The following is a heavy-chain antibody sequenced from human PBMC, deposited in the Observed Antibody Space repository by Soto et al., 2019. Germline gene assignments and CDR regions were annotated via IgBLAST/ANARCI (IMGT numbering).Heavy chain of an antibody. CDR2: INPNSGGT. D-gene: IGHD2-15*01. Sequence: QVQLVQSGAEVKKPGASVKVSCKASGYTFTGYYMHWVRQAPGQGLERMGWINPNSGGTNYAQKFQGWVTMTRDTSISTAYMALSRLRSDDTAVYSCARSGYCSGSSCPFFDYWGQGTLVTVSS. CDR3: ARSGYCSGSSCPFFDY. CDR1: GYTFTGYY. J-gene: IGHJ4*02. V-gene: IGHV1-2*04.